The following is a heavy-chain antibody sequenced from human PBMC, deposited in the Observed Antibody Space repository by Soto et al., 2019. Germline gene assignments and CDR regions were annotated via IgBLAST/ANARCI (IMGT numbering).Heavy chain of an antibody. Sequence: GGSLRLSCAASGFTFSSYSMNWVRQAPGKGLEWVSYISSSSSYIYYADSVKGRFTISRDNAKNSLYLQMNSLRDEDTAVYYCARDEIVVVPAALTYYGMDVWGQGTTVTVSS. V-gene: IGHV3-21*05. CDR1: GFTFSSYS. CDR2: ISSSSSYI. CDR3: ARDEIVVVPAALTYYGMDV. D-gene: IGHD2-2*01. J-gene: IGHJ6*02.